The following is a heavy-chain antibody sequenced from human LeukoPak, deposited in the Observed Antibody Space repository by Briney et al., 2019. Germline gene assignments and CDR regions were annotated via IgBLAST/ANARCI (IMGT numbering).Heavy chain of an antibody. V-gene: IGHV3-30*04. CDR1: GFTFSSYA. CDR2: MSYDGSNI. J-gene: IGHJ1*01. CDR3: AREPTGYTSGWYRYFQH. D-gene: IGHD6-19*01. Sequence: AGGSLRLSCAASGFTFSSYAMHGVRQAPGKGLEWVALMSYDGSNILYADSVKGPFNISRDNSKKTLCLQMHSLRPQDTAVYYCAREPTGYTSGWYRYFQHWGQGALGTVSS.